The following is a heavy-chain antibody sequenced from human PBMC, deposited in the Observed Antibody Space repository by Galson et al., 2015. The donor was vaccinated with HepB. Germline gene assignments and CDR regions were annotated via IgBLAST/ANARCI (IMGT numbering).Heavy chain of an antibody. D-gene: IGHD5-12*01. V-gene: IGHV3-48*04. CDR3: ARDFVSYSGVFDY. Sequence: SLRLSCAASGFSFSRYSMNWVRQAPGKGLEWVSYIRSSTSTVFYADSVQGRFSISRDSAKNSLYLQMNGLRAEDTAVYYCARDFVSYSGVFDYWGQGILVTVSS. CDR1: GFSFSRYS. CDR2: IRSSTSTV. J-gene: IGHJ4*02.